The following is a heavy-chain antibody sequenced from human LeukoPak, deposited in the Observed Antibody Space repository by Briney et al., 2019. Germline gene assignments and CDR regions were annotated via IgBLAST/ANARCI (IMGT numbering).Heavy chain of an antibody. J-gene: IGHJ4*02. CDR1: GVSISSSNSY. D-gene: IGHD4-17*01. Sequence: SEPLSLTCTVSGVSISSSNSYWGWIRQPPGKGLEWIGSIYYSGSTYYNPSLKSRVTISVDTSKNQFSLKLSSVTAADTAVYYCARIRLYGDYELHYFDYWGQGTLVTVSS. CDR2: IYYSGST. CDR3: ARIRLYGDYELHYFDY. V-gene: IGHV4-39*07.